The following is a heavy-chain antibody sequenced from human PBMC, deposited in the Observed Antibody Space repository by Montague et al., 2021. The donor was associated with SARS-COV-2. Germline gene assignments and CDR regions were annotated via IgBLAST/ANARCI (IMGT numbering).Heavy chain of an antibody. J-gene: IGHJ4*02. D-gene: IGHD6-6*01. V-gene: IGHV4-4*02. CDR1: GGSISSSNW. CDR3: ARMALASSSSDFDY. CDR2: IYHSGST. Sequence: SETLSLTCAVSGGSISSSNWWSWVRQPPGKGLGWIGEIYHSGSTXYNPSLKSRVTISVDKSKNQFSLKLSSVTAADTAVYYCARMALASSSSDFDYWGQGTLVTVSS.